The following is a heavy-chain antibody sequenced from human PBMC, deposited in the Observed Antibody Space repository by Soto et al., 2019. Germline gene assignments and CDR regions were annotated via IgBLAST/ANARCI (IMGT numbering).Heavy chain of an antibody. CDR2: IYSGGST. J-gene: IGHJ3*02. CDR1: GFTVSSNY. V-gene: IGHV3-53*01. CDR3: ARVGITMVRVGAFDI. D-gene: IGHD3-10*01. Sequence: GGSLRLSCAASGFTVSSNYMSWVRQAPGKGLEWVSVIYSGGSTYYADSVKGRFTISRDNSKNTLYLQMNSLRAEDTAVYYCARVGITMVRVGAFDIWGQGTMVTVS.